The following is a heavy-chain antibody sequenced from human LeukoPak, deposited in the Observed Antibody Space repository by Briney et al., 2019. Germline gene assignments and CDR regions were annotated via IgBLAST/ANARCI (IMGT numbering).Heavy chain of an antibody. CDR1: GFTVSSNF. J-gene: IGHJ4*02. D-gene: IGHD5-12*01. V-gene: IGHV3-23*01. CDR3: AKDRSGYDLNIFDY. CDR2: ISGSGGRT. Sequence: GGSLRLSCAASGFTVSSNFMSWVRQAPGKGLEWVSGISGSGGRTYNADSVKGRFTTSRDNSKNTLYLQMNSLRAEDTAVYYCAKDRSGYDLNIFDYWGQGTLVTVSS.